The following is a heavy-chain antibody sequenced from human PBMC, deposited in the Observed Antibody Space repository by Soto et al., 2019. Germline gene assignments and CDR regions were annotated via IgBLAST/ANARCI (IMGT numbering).Heavy chain of an antibody. Sequence: EVQLLESGGGLVQPGGSLRLSCAASGFTFSSYAMSWVRQAPGKGLEWVSAISGSGGSTYYADSVKGRFTISRDNSKNTLYLLMNNHRAEDTYVYYCAMSREWFGEFSYWGLGALVSVSS. CDR1: GFTFSSYA. V-gene: IGHV3-23*01. J-gene: IGHJ4*02. CDR3: AMSREWFGEFSY. CDR2: ISGSGGST. D-gene: IGHD3-10*01.